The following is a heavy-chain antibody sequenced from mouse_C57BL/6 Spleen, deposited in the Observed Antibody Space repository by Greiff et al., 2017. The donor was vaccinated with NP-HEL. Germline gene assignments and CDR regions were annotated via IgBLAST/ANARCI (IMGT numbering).Heavy chain of an antibody. Sequence: QVQLQQSGAELVKPGASVKMSCKASGYTFTSYWITWVKQRPGQGLEWIGDIYPGSGSTNYNEKFKSKDTLTVDTSSSRAYMQLRSLTSEDSSVYYCARDDGYYSGAYWGQGTLVTVSA. CDR2: IYPGSGST. CDR3: ARDDGYYSGAY. V-gene: IGHV1-55*01. J-gene: IGHJ3*01. CDR1: GYTFTSYW. D-gene: IGHD2-3*01.